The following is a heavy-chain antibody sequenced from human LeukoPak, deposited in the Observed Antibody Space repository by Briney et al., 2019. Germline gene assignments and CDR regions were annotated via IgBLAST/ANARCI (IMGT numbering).Heavy chain of an antibody. D-gene: IGHD6-13*01. Sequence: SETLSLTCTVSGGSISSSSYYWGWIRQPPGKGLEWIGSIYYSGSTYYNPSLKSRVTISVDTSKNQFSLKLSSVTAADTAMYYCARANAIAAAAPQFDPWGQGTLVTVSS. J-gene: IGHJ5*02. CDR3: ARANAIAAAAPQFDP. V-gene: IGHV4-39*07. CDR2: IYYSGST. CDR1: GGSISSSSYY.